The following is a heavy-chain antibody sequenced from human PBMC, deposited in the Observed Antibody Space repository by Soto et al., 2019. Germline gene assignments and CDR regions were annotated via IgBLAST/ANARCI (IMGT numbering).Heavy chain of an antibody. J-gene: IGHJ4*02. CDR3: ARDRSGSYYPSFFDY. Sequence: QVQLQESGPGLVKPSETLSLTCTVSGGSISSYYWSWIRQPPGKGLEWIGYMYFRGSTNYNPSLKRRVTIXXDXAXIQFSLKLSSVTAADTAVYYCARDRSGSYYPSFFDYWGQGILVTVSS. CDR2: MYFRGST. CDR1: GGSISSYY. D-gene: IGHD1-26*01. V-gene: IGHV4-59*01.